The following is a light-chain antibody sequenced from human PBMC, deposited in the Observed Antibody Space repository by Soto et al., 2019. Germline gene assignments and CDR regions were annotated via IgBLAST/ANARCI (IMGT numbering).Light chain of an antibody. CDR1: SSDVGGYNY. CDR2: DVS. V-gene: IGLV2-14*01. CDR3: SSYTTSNTRQIV. Sequence: HSALTQPASVSGSPGQTITISYTGTSSDVGGYNYVSWYQQHPGKAPKFMIYDVSNRPSGVSNRFSGSKSGNTASLTISGLQAEDEADYYCSSYTTSNTRQIVFGTGTKVTVL. J-gene: IGLJ1*01.